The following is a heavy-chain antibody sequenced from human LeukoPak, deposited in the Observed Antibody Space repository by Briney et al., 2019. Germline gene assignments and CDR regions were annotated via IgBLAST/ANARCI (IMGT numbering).Heavy chain of an antibody. J-gene: IGHJ4*02. D-gene: IGHD4-17*01. CDR1: GFTFSSYA. CDR3: ARGTVPDY. CDR2: ISSSSSYI. Sequence: PGGSLRLSCAASGFTFSSYAMSWVRQAPGKGLEWVSSISSSSSYIYYADSVKGRFTISRDNANNSLYLQMNSLRADDTAVYFCARGTVPDYWGQGTLVTVSS. V-gene: IGHV3-21*01.